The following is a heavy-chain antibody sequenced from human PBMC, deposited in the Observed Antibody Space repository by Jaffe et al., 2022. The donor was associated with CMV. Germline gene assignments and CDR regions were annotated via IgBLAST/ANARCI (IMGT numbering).Heavy chain of an antibody. Sequence: EVQLVESGGGLIQPGGSLRLSCAASGFTVSSNYMSWVRQAPGKGLEWVSVIYSGGSTYYADSVKGRFTISRDNSKNTLYLQMNSLRAEDTAVYYCARDCPKLGGGSCYSAFDIWGQGTMVTVSS. CDR3: ARDCPKLGGGSCYSAFDI. V-gene: IGHV3-53*01. CDR2: IYSGGST. CDR1: GFTVSSNY. D-gene: IGHD2-15*01. J-gene: IGHJ3*02.